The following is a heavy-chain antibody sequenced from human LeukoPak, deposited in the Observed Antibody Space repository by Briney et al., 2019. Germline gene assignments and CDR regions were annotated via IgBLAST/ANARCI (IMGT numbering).Heavy chain of an antibody. CDR1: GFTFSDYG. V-gene: IGHV3-7*01. CDR2: IKQDGSEK. D-gene: IGHD1-26*01. CDR3: AKDAEVGATGYYYYMDV. Sequence: GGSLRLSCAASGFTFSDYGMTWVRQAPGKGLEWVANIKQDGSEKYYVDSVKGRFTISRDNAKNSLYLQMNSLRAEDTAVYYCAKDAEVGATGYYYYMDVWGKGTTVTISS. J-gene: IGHJ6*03.